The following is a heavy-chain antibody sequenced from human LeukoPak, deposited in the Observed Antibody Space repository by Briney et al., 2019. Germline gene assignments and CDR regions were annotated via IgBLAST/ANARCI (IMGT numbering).Heavy chain of an antibody. D-gene: IGHD2-15*01. CDR1: GFTFSSHW. J-gene: IGHJ4*02. CDR3: ARDRPMGCSGGSCHSLVY. CDR2: INSDGSSI. V-gene: IGHV3-74*01. Sequence: GGSLRLSCAASGFTFSSHWMHWVRQAPGKGLVWVSRINSDGSSISYADSVKGRFTISRDNAKNTLYLQMNSLRAEDTAVYYCARDRPMGCSGGSCHSLVYWGQGTLVTVSS.